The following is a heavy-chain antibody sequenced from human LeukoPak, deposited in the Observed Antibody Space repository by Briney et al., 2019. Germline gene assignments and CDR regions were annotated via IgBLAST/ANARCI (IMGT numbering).Heavy chain of an antibody. CDR1: GGSISGYY. CDR3: ARGGSYEDYYYYYMDV. Sequence: SETLSLTCTVSGGSISGYYWSWIRQPPGKGLEWIGYIYYSGSTNYNPSLKSRVTISVDTSKNQFSLKLSSVTAADTAVYYCARGGSYEDYYYYYMDVWGKGTTVTVSS. CDR2: IYYSGST. D-gene: IGHD5-18*01. V-gene: IGHV4-59*01. J-gene: IGHJ6*03.